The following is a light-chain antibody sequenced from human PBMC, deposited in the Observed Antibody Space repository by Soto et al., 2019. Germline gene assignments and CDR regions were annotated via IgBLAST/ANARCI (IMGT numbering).Light chain of an antibody. CDR1: QGVGNKY. V-gene: IGKV3-20*01. CDR3: QQYTNAXGIT. J-gene: IGKJ5*01. Sequence: EIALTQSPGTLSLSPGERATLSCRASQGVGNKYLAWYQQRPGQAPSLLIYAASSRATGVPDRFSGSGSGTDFTLTISRLEPEDFAVYYCQQYTNAXGITFGQGTRLEIK. CDR2: AAS.